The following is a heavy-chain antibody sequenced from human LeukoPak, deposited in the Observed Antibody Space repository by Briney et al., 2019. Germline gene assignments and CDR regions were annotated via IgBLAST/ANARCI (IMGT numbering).Heavy chain of an antibody. CDR3: VKESGFMVAPNSAFDI. V-gene: IGHV3-64D*06. Sequence: GRSLRLSCTASGFTFNSYPVHWVRQAPGKGLEYVSGISRNGGSTYYADSVKGRFTISRDNSKNTLYLQMSSLRAEDTAVYYCVKESGFMVAPNSAFDIWGQGTMVTVSS. CDR1: GFTFNSYP. J-gene: IGHJ3*02. CDR2: ISRNGGST. D-gene: IGHD4/OR15-4a*01.